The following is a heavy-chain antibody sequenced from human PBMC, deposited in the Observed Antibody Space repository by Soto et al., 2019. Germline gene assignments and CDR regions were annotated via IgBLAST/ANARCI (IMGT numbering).Heavy chain of an antibody. Sequence: ASVKVSCKASGYTFTSYGISWVRQAPGQGLEWMGWISAYNGNTNYAQKIQGRVTMTTDTSTSTAYMELRSLRSDDTAVYYCAFVPSLGYCSGGSCYGPEDYFDYWGQGTLVTVSS. V-gene: IGHV1-18*01. CDR2: ISAYNGNT. D-gene: IGHD2-15*01. J-gene: IGHJ4*02. CDR1: GYTFTSYG. CDR3: AFVPSLGYCSGGSCYGPEDYFDY.